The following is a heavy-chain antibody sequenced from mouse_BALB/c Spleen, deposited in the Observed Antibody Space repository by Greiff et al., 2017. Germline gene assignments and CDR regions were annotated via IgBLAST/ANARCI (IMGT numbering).Heavy chain of an antibody. Sequence: VQLKESGPELVKPGASVKMSCKASGYTFTSYVMHWVKQKPGQGLEWIGYINPYNDGTKYNEKFKGKATLTSDKSSSTAYMELSSLTSEDSAVYYYASYRYDYAMDYWGQGTSVTVSS. D-gene: IGHD2-14*01. CDR3: ASYRYDYAMDY. CDR1: GYTFTSYV. V-gene: IGHV1-14*01. J-gene: IGHJ4*01. CDR2: INPYNDGT.